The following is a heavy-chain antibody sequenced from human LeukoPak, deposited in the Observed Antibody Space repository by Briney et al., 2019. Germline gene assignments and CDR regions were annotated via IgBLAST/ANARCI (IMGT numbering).Heavy chain of an antibody. CDR1: GFTFSSYG. CDR2: ISYDGSNK. D-gene: IGHD2-15*01. Sequence: GGSLRLSCAASGFTFSSYGMHWVRQAPGKGLEWVAVISYDGSNKYYADSVKGRFTISRDNSENTLYLQMNSLRAEDTAVYYCAKDQYCSGGSCYSRYYYYNMDVWGKGTTVTVSS. CDR3: AKDQYCSGGSCYSRYYYYNMDV. J-gene: IGHJ6*03. V-gene: IGHV3-30*18.